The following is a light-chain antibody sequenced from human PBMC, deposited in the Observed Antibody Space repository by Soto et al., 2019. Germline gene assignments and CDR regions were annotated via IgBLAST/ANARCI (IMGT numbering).Light chain of an antibody. CDR3: QHYTSYSEA. CDR2: KAS. J-gene: IGKJ1*01. CDR1: QTISSW. Sequence: DREKTQAAAALSEYVGDRVTITCRASQTISSWLAWYQQKPGKAPKLLIYKASTLKSGVPSRFSGSRSGTEFPLTTSSPPPHDFASYYCQHYTSYSEAFGQGTKVDI. V-gene: IGKV1-5*03.